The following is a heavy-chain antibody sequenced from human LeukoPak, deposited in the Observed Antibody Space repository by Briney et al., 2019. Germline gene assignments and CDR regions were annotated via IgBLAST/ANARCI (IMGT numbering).Heavy chain of an antibody. CDR2: IIPIFGTA. CDR1: GGTFSSYA. CDR3: FVGSTQYCSSTSCRRGSIDY. Sequence: SVKVSCKASGGTFSSYAISWVRQAPGQGLEWMGGIIPIFGTANYAQKFQGRVTITADKSTSTAYMELSSLRSEDTAVYYCFVGSTQYCSSTSCRRGSIDYRGQGTLVTVSS. D-gene: IGHD2-2*01. J-gene: IGHJ4*02. V-gene: IGHV1-69*06.